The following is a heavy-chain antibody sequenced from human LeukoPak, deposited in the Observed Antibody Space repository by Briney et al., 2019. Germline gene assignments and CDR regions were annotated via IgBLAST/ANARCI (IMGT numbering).Heavy chain of an antibody. CDR1: GYTFTNYY. CDR3: GRFLNHNESSGHQGDY. J-gene: IGHJ4*02. CDR2: INPSSGST. Sequence: ASVKVSCKTSGYTFTNYYVHWVRQAPGQGLEWMGIMNPSGGIINPSSGSTSYAQKFQGRVTMTRDTSTSTVYMELGSLRSEDRAVYYFGRFLNHNESSGHQGDYWGQGTLVTVSS. V-gene: IGHV1-46*01. D-gene: IGHD3-22*01.